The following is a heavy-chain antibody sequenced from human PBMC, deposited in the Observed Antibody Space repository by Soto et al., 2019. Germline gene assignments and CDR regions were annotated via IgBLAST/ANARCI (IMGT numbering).Heavy chain of an antibody. CDR1: GFTFSSYA. CDR3: AKVIAAAGTGYWFDP. CDR2: TSGSGGST. J-gene: IGHJ5*02. V-gene: IGHV3-23*01. D-gene: IGHD6-13*01. Sequence: EVQLLESGGGLVQPGGSLRLSCAASGFTFSSYAMSWVRQAAGKGLEWVSATSGSGGSTYYADSVKGRFTISRDNSKNTLYLQMNSLRAEDTAGYYCAKVIAAAGTGYWFDPWGQGTLVTVSS.